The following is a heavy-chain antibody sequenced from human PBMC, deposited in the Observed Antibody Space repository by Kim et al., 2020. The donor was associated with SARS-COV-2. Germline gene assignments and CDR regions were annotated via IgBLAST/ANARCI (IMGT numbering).Heavy chain of an antibody. D-gene: IGHD1-26*01. CDR3: ARLYSGSPTGAFDI. CDR2: IYSGGST. J-gene: IGHJ3*02. CDR1: GFTVSSNY. Sequence: GGSLRLPCAASGFTVSSNYMSWVRQAPGKGLEWVSVIYSGGSTYYADSVKDRITISRHNSKNTRYLQMNSLRAEDTAVYYCARLYSGSPTGAFDIWGQGTMVTVSS. V-gene: IGHV3-53*04.